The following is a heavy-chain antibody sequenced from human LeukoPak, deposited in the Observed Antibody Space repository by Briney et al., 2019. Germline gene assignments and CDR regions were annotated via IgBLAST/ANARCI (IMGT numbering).Heavy chain of an antibody. V-gene: IGHV3-11*01. Sequence: GGSLRLSCAASGFTFSDYYMSWIRQAPGKGLEWVPYISGSGSTTYYADSVKGRFTISRDNAKNSLYLQMNSLRAEDTAVYYCARSSGSRTRSFDYWGQGTLVTVSS. CDR1: GFTFSDYY. D-gene: IGHD1-26*01. CDR3: ARSSGSRTRSFDY. CDR2: ISGSGSTT. J-gene: IGHJ4*02.